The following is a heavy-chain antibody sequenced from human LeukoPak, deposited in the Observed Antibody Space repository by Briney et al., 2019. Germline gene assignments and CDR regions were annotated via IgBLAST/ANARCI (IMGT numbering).Heavy chain of an antibody. D-gene: IGHD2-15*01. CDR1: GFTFSSYA. J-gene: IGHJ4*02. CDR3: ARDRGTYCSGGTCSPDY. CDR2: SGSGGST. Sequence: SGGSLRLSCAASGFTFSSYAMSWVRQAPGKGLEWVSTSGSGGSTYYADSVKGRFTISRDNSKNTLSLQMNSLRAEDTAVYYCARDRGTYCSGGTCSPDYWGQGTLVTVSS. V-gene: IGHV3-23*01.